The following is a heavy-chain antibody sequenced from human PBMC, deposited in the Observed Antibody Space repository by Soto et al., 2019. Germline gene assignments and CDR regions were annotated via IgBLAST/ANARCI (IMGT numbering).Heavy chain of an antibody. Sequence: PGGSLRLSCAASGFTFSTYDMHWVRQAPGKGLEWVAIISYDGSKRYYADSVKGRFTISRDNFKNTVDLQMNSLRAEDTAVYYCVKDHRRQGTLIIMTVVVAPYFDFWGLGTLVTVSS. CDR1: GFTFSTYD. J-gene: IGHJ4*02. V-gene: IGHV3-30*18. CDR2: ISYDGSKR. D-gene: IGHD3-22*01. CDR3: VKDHRRQGTLIIMTVVVAPYFDF.